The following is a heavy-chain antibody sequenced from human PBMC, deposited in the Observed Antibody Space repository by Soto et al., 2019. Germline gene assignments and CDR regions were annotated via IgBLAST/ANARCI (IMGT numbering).Heavy chain of an antibody. D-gene: IGHD3-16*01. Sequence: SETLSLTCTFSCDSMTNNYWGGIRQPPGKGLEWIGYVYYSGATNYNPSLKSRVSMSPDPSRNQFSLKLTSVTAADTAVYYCARAMGDWGTYYYYYGMDVWGQGTMVTVSS. CDR1: CDSMTNNY. CDR3: ARAMGDWGTYYYYYGMDV. V-gene: IGHV4-59*01. CDR2: VYYSGAT. J-gene: IGHJ6*02.